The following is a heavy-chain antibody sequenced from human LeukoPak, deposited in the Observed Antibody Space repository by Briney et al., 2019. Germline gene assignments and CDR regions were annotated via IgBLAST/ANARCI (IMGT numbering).Heavy chain of an antibody. CDR2: ISSSSSYI. D-gene: IGHD3-22*01. J-gene: IGHJ3*02. V-gene: IGHV3-21*01. CDR1: GFTFSSYS. Sequence: GGSPRLSCAASGFTFSSYSMNWVRQAPGKGLEWVSYISSSSSYIYYADSVKGRFTISRDNAKNSLYLQMNSLRAEDTAVYYCARTSPPPHPEPYYYDSSSTPSAFDIWGQGTMVTVSS. CDR3: ARTSPPPHPEPYYYDSSSTPSAFDI.